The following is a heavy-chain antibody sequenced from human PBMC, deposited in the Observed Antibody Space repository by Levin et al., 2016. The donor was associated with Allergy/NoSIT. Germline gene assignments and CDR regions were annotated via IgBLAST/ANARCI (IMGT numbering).Heavy chain of an antibody. D-gene: IGHD3-10*01. CDR2: GHESGST. CDR3: ARGVNTLFDY. J-gene: IGHJ4*02. CDR1: GGSIRRYY. V-gene: IGHV4-59*01. Sequence: GSLRLSCNVSGGSIRRYYWRWIRKPPGKGLDYIGYGHESGSTNYNPSLKSRATISLDTSKNQVTLKLTSVTAADTAVYYCARGVNTLFDYWGQGTLVTVVL.